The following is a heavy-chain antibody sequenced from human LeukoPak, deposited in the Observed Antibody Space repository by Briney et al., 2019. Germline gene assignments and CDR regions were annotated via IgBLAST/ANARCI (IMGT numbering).Heavy chain of an antibody. V-gene: IGHV3-30*02. CDR3: ANFY. CDR1: GFTFSTYG. CDR2: IQDDGSNK. Sequence: GGSLRHSCAASGFTFSTYGMLRVRQAPGKGLEWVAFIQDDGSNKYYADSVKGRFTISRDNSKNTLYLQMNSLRAEDTAVYYCANFYWGQGTLVTVSS. J-gene: IGHJ4*02.